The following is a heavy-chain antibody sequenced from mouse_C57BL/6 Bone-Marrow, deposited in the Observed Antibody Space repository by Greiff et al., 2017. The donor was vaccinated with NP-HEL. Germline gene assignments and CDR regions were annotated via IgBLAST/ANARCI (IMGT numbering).Heavy chain of an antibody. J-gene: IGHJ3*01. CDR3: ARHETAQVPFAY. Sequence: EVKLVESGGGLVQPGGSLKLSCAASGFTFSDYYMYWVRQTPEKRLEWVAYISNGGGSTYYPDTVKGRFTISRDNAKNTLYLQMSRLKSEDTAMYYCARHETAQVPFAYWGQGTLVTVSA. CDR1: GFTFSDYY. V-gene: IGHV5-12*01. D-gene: IGHD3-2*02. CDR2: ISNGGGST.